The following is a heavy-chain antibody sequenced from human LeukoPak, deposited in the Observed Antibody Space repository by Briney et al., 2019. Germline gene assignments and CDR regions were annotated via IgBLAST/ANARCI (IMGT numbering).Heavy chain of an antibody. J-gene: IGHJ5*02. CDR1: GGSFSGYY. Sequence: SETLSLTCAVYGGSFSGYYWSWIRQPSGKGLEWIGEINHSGSTNYNPSLKSRVTISVETSKNQFSLKLSSVTAADTAVYYCARGPRIAVAGRRSWFDPWGQGTLVTVSS. CDR2: INHSGST. D-gene: IGHD6-19*01. V-gene: IGHV4-34*01. CDR3: ARGPRIAVAGRRSWFDP.